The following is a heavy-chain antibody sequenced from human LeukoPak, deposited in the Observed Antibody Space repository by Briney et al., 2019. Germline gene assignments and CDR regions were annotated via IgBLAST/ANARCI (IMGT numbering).Heavy chain of an antibody. Sequence: GGSLRLSCAASGFTFSSYDMHWVRQTTGKGLEWVSVIGTAGDTYYPGSVKGRFTISRDNSKKTLYLQMNSLRAEDTAVYYCARDPRGDLGYCSSTSCYPPGWFDPWGQGTLVTVSS. D-gene: IGHD2-2*01. CDR1: GFTFSSYD. CDR3: ARDPRGDLGYCSSTSCYPPGWFDP. J-gene: IGHJ5*02. CDR2: IGTAGDT. V-gene: IGHV3-13*01.